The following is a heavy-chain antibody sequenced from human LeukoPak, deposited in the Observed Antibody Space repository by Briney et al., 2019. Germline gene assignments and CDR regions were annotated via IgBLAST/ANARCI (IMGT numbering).Heavy chain of an antibody. Sequence: GASVKVSCKASGGTFNSYTISWVRQAPGQGLEWVGRIIPILGIANYAQKLQGRVTITADKSTSTAYMELSSLRSEDTAVYYCASRDIVVVVAATNTFNIWGQGTMVTVSS. V-gene: IGHV1-69*02. CDR2: IIPILGIA. CDR3: ASRDIVVVVAATNTFNI. CDR1: GGTFNSYT. J-gene: IGHJ3*02. D-gene: IGHD2-15*01.